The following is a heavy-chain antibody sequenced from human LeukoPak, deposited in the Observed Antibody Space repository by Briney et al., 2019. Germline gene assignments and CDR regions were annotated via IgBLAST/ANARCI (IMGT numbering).Heavy chain of an antibody. D-gene: IGHD3-22*01. V-gene: IGHV3-15*01. Sequence: GGSLRLSCAASGFTFSSHTMNWVRQAPGKGLEWVGRIKSKTDGGTTDYAAPVKGRFTISRDDSKNTLYLQMNSLKTEDTAVYYCITFSMIVVVITDWGQGTLVTVSS. CDR3: ITFSMIVVVITD. J-gene: IGHJ4*02. CDR1: GFTFSSHT. CDR2: IKSKTDGGTT.